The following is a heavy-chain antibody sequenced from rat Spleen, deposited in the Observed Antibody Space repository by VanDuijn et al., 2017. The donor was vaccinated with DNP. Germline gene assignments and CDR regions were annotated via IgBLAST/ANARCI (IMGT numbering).Heavy chain of an antibody. CDR3: TRGPIYYYSTYLPDY. J-gene: IGHJ2*01. CDR2: ITPTGGNI. V-gene: IGHV5-31*01. CDR1: GFTFNNYW. Sequence: EVQLVESGGGPVQPGRSLKLSCVASGFTFNNYWMNWIRQAPGKGLEWVASITPTGGNIYYPDSVKGRFTISRDNAQNTLYLQMNSLRSEDTATYYCTRGPIYYYSTYLPDYWGQGVMVTVSS. D-gene: IGHD1-2*01.